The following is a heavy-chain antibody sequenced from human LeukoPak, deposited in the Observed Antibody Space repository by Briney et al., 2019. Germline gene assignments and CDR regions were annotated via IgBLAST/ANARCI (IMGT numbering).Heavy chain of an antibody. CDR2: IKPDGSEK. Sequence: GGSLRLSCAASGFTFSDYWMSWVRQAPGKGLQWVANIKPDGSEKYYVDSVKGRFTISRDNSKNTLYLQMNSLRAEDTAVYYCARDGGRGYSYGYDYWGQGTLVTVSS. J-gene: IGHJ4*02. CDR1: GFTFSDYW. V-gene: IGHV3-7*01. CDR3: ARDGGRGYSYGYDY. D-gene: IGHD5-18*01.